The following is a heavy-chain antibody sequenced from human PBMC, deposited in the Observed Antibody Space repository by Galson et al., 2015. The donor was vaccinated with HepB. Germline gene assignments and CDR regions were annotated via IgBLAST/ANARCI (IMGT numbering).Heavy chain of an antibody. V-gene: IGHV3-74*01. CDR1: GFTFRRHW. CDR2: INRDGSST. CDR3: ARGIEVVPDASGMDA. J-gene: IGHJ6*02. Sequence: SLRLSCAASGFTFRRHWMHWVRQAPGKGLVWVSRINRDGSSTNYADSVKGRFAISRDNAKNTLYLQMSSLRAEDTAVYYCARGIEVVPDASGMDAWGQGTTVTVSS. D-gene: IGHD2-2*01.